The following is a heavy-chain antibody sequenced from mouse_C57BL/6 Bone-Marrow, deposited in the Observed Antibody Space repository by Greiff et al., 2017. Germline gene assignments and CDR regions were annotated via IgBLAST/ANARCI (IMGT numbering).Heavy chain of an antibody. V-gene: IGHV1-54*01. CDR2: INPGSGGT. J-gene: IGHJ4*01. D-gene: IGHD2-4*01. CDR3: LYDYDGGY. CDR1: GYAFTNYL. Sequence: QVQLQQSGAELVRPGTSVKVSCKASGYAFTNYLIEWVKQRPGQGLEWIGVINPGSGGTNYNEKFKGKATLTADKSSSTAYMQLSSLTSEDSAVYFCLYDYDGGYWGQGTSGTVSS.